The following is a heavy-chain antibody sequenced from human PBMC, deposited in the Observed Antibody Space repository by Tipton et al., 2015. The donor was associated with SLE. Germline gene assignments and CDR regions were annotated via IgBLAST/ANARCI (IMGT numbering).Heavy chain of an antibody. CDR3: AKAYAGSYRSEGIDY. Sequence: RSLRLSCAASGFTFDDYAMHWVRQAPGKGLEWVSGISWDGGSIGYVDSMKGRFTISRDNAKNSLYLQMNSLRAEDTALYYCAKAYAGSYRSEGIDYWGQGTLVTVSS. V-gene: IGHV3-9*01. D-gene: IGHD1-26*01. CDR1: GFTFDDYA. J-gene: IGHJ4*02. CDR2: ISWDGGSI.